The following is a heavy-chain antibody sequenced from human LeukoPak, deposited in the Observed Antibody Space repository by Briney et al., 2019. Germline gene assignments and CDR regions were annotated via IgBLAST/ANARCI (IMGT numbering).Heavy chain of an antibody. J-gene: IGHJ5*02. D-gene: IGHD5-18*01. CDR3: ARDHHGGYRYGPDRYNWFDP. Sequence: GRSLRLSCAASGFTFSSYGMHWVRQAPGKGLEWVAVIWYDGSNKYYADSVKGRFTISRDNSKNTLYLQMNSLRAEDTAVYYCARDHHGGYRYGPDRYNWFDPWGQGTLVTVSS. CDR1: GFTFSSYG. CDR2: IWYDGSNK. V-gene: IGHV3-33*01.